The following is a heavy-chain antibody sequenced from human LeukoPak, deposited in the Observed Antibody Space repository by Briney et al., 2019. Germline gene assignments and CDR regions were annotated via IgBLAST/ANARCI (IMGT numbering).Heavy chain of an antibody. D-gene: IGHD6-6*01. Sequence: PGGSLRLSCTASGFTFRRYSFNWVRQAPGKGLEWVSTISSGSDYTYYADSVRGRFTISRDNAENSLYLQMNSLRAEDTAVYYCTRDLSLAAPQGFDYWGQGTLVTVSS. CDR3: TRDLSLAAPQGFDY. J-gene: IGHJ4*02. CDR2: ISSGSDYT. V-gene: IGHV3-21*01. CDR1: GFTFRRYS.